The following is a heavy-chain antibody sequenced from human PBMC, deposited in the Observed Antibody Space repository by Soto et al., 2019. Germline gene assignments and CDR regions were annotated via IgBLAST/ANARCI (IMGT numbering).Heavy chain of an antibody. CDR2: ISYDGSNK. J-gene: IGHJ4*02. D-gene: IGHD6-19*01. CDR1: GFTFSSYA. Sequence: QVQLVESGGGVVQPGRSLRLSCAASGFTFSSYAMLWVRQAPGKGLEWVAVISYDGSNKYYADSVKGRFTISRDNSKNTLYLQMNSLRAEDTAVYYCAKLIAVAGNEEAWGQGTLVTVSS. CDR3: AKLIAVAGNEEA. V-gene: IGHV3-30-3*02.